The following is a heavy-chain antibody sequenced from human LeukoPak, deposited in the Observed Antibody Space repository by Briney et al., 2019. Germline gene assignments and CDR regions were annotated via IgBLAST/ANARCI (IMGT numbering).Heavy chain of an antibody. CDR2: IYYSGST. D-gene: IGHD2-21*02. V-gene: IGHV4-39*07. J-gene: IGHJ3*02. CDR3: ARDREVTYDAFDI. Sequence: SETLSLTCTVSGGSISSSSYYWGWIRQPPGKGLEWIGSIYYSGSTYYNPSLRSRVTMSVDTSKNQFSLKLSSVTAADTAVYYCARDREVTYDAFDIWGQGTMVTVSS. CDR1: GGSISSSSYY.